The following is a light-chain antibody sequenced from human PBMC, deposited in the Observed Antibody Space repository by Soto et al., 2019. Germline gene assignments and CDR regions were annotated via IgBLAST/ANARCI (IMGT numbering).Light chain of an antibody. Sequence: QSVLTQPPSVSAAPGQKVTISFSGSSSNIGNNYVYWYQQLPGTAPKLLIYDNNKRPSGIPDRFSGSKSGTSATLGITGLQTGDEADYYCGTWDSSLSAHYVFGTGTKVTVL. CDR3: GTWDSSLSAHYV. V-gene: IGLV1-51*01. CDR1: SSNIGNNY. J-gene: IGLJ1*01. CDR2: DNN.